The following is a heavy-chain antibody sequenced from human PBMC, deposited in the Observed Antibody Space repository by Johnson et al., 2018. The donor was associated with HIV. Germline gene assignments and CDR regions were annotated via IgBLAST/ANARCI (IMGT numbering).Heavy chain of an antibody. D-gene: IGHD2-15*01. CDR3: ARSPGWHAFDI. CDR1: GFTFSSYD. Sequence: VQLVESGGGLVQPGGSLRLSCAASGFTFSSYDMHWVRQATGKGLEWVSAIGTAGDTYYPGSVKGRFTISRENAKNSLYLQMNSLRAGDTAVYYCARSPGWHAFDIWGQGTVVTVSS. V-gene: IGHV3-13*01. J-gene: IGHJ3*02. CDR2: IGTAGDT.